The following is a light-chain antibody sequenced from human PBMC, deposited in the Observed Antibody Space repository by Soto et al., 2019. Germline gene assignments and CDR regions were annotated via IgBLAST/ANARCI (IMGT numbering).Light chain of an antibody. CDR1: QNIRTY. CDR2: GAS. V-gene: IGKV1-39*01. CDR3: QQSYTTPRT. Sequence: QMTQSPSSLSASVGARVTITCRASQNIRTYLNWYQQKPRKAPSLLIYGASTLQSGVPSRFSGSGSATDFTLTITSLQPEDFATYYCQQSYTTPRTFGQGTKVEIK. J-gene: IGKJ1*01.